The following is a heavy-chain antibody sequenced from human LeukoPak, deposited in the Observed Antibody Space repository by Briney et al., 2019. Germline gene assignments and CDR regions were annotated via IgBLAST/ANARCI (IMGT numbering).Heavy chain of an antibody. CDR3: AKVHGREVAYYFDY. CDR1: GFTFSSYG. D-gene: IGHD1-26*01. V-gene: IGHV3-30*18. CDR2: ISYDGSNK. J-gene: IGHJ4*02. Sequence: GGSLRLSCAASGFTFSSYGMHWVRQAPGKGLEWVAVISYDGSNKYYADSVKGRFTISRDNSKNTLYLQMDSLRAEDTAVYYCAKVHGREVAYYFDYWGQGTLVTVSS.